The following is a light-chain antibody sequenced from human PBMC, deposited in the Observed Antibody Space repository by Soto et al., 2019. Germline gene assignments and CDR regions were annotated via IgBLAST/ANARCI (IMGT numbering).Light chain of an antibody. CDR3: QQYGT. CDR2: GAS. V-gene: IGKV3-15*01. J-gene: IGKJ1*01. Sequence: EIVMTQSPATLSVSPGERATLSCRASQSVSSNLAWHQQKPGQAPRLLIYGASTRATGIPARFSGSGSGTEFTLTISSLQSEDFAVYYCQQYGTFGQGTKVDIK. CDR1: QSVSSN.